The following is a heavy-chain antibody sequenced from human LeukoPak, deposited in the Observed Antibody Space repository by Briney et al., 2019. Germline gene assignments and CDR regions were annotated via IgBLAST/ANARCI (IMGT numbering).Heavy chain of an antibody. CDR2: ISYDGSNK. J-gene: IGHJ3*02. Sequence: GGSLRLSCAASGFTFSSYAMHWVRQAPGKGLEWVAVISYDGSNKYYADSVKGRFTISRDNSKNTLYLQMNSLRAEDTAVYYCARDTLGYCSSTSCPDAFDIWGQGTMVTVSS. V-gene: IGHV3-30-3*01. CDR1: GFTFSSYA. D-gene: IGHD2-2*01. CDR3: ARDTLGYCSSTSCPDAFDI.